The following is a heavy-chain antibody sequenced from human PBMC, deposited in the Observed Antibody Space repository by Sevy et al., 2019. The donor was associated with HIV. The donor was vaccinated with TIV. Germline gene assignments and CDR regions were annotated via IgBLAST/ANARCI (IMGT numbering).Heavy chain of an antibody. J-gene: IGHJ4*02. Sequence: GGSLRLSCAASGFTFSSYGMHWVRQAPGKGLEWVAVIWYDGSNKYYADSVKGRFTISRDNSKNTLYLQMNSLRAEETAVYYCARAVDYGSGSYYLDYWGQGTLVTVSS. CDR3: ARAVDYGSGSYYLDY. CDR1: GFTFSSYG. V-gene: IGHV3-33*01. CDR2: IWYDGSNK. D-gene: IGHD3-10*01.